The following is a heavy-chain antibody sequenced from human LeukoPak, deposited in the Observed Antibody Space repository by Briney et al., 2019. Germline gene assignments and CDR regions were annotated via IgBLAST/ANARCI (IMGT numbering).Heavy chain of an antibody. CDR1: GGSISSYY. V-gene: IGHV4-39*01. Sequence: SETLSLTCTVSGGSISSYYWGWIRQPPGKGLEWIGSIYYSGSTYYNPSLKSRVTISVDTSKNQFSLKLSSVTAADTAVYYCASQFTIFGENAFDIWGQGTMVTVSS. CDR3: ASQFTIFGENAFDI. D-gene: IGHD3-3*01. CDR2: IYYSGST. J-gene: IGHJ3*02.